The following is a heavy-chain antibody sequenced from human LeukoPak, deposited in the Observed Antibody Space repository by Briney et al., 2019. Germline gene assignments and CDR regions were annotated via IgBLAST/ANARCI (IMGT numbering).Heavy chain of an antibody. Sequence: GGSLRLSCAASGFTFSSYGMHWVRQAPGKGLECVAVISYDGSNKYYADSVRGRFTISRDNSKNTLYLQMNSLRAEDTAVYYCAKDPGIAAAGTGYWGQGTLVTVSS. D-gene: IGHD6-13*01. CDR2: ISYDGSNK. J-gene: IGHJ4*02. CDR3: AKDPGIAAAGTGY. V-gene: IGHV3-30*18. CDR1: GFTFSSYG.